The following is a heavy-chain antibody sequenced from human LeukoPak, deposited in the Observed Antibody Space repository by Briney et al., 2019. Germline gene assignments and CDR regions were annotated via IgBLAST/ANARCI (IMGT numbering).Heavy chain of an antibody. CDR1: GFTFSSYA. CDR2: ISGSGSTI. J-gene: IGHJ4*02. D-gene: IGHD2-15*01. CDR3: AGLGYCGGGSCSN. Sequence: PGRSLRLSCAASGFTFSSYAMNWVRQALGKGLEWVSYISGSGSTIYYADSVKGRFTISRDNAKNSLYLQMNSLRDEDTAVYYCAGLGYCGGGSCSNWGQGTLVAVSS. V-gene: IGHV3-48*02.